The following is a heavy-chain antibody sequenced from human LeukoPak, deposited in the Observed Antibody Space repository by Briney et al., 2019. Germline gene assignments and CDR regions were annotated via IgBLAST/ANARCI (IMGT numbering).Heavy chain of an antibody. Sequence: PGGSLRLSCAASGFTFSSYWMSWVRQAPGKGLGWVANIKQDGSEKYYVDSVKGRFTISRDNAKNSLYLQMNSLRAEDTAVYYCAREGLIPRRGMAYYFDYWGQGTLVTVSS. CDR2: IKQDGSEK. CDR3: AREGLIPRRGMAYYFDY. D-gene: IGHD1-14*01. J-gene: IGHJ4*02. CDR1: GFTFSSYW. V-gene: IGHV3-7*01.